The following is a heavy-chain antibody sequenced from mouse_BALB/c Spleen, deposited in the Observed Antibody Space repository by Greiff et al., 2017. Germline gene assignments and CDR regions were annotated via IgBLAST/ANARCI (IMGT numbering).Heavy chain of an antibody. J-gene: IGHJ3*01. CDR3: ARAVYDGNRAFAY. D-gene: IGHD2-3*01. CDR1: GYTFTGYA. CDR2: ISPSYGDA. V-gene: IGHV1S137*01. Sequence: QVHLQQSGAELVRPGASVKISCKGSGYTFTGYAMHWVKQSHAKGLEWIGVISPSYGDASYNQKFKGKATMTVDKSSSTAYMELASLTSEESAVYYCARAVYDGNRAFAYWGQGTLVTVAA.